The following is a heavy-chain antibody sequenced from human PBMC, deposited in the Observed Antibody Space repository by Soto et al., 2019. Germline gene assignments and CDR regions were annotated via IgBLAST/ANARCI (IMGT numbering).Heavy chain of an antibody. D-gene: IGHD3-22*01. Sequence: GGSLRLSCAASGFTFSSYEMNWVRQAPGKGLEWVSYISSSGSTIYYAYSVKGRFTMSRDNTKTSLYLQKNSLGAEDTAVYYCARVLYDSSGFLFDHWGQGTLVTVSS. V-gene: IGHV3-48*03. CDR1: GFTFSSYE. CDR3: ARVLYDSSGFLFDH. J-gene: IGHJ4*02. CDR2: ISSSGSTI.